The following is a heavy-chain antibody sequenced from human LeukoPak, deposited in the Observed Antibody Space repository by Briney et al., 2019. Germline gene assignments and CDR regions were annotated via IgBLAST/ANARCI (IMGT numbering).Heavy chain of an antibody. V-gene: IGHV3-30*03. CDR1: GFTFSSYG. CDR3: ATRGGRYCSSTSCYPTSGYYFDY. CDR2: ISYDGSNK. J-gene: IGHJ4*02. D-gene: IGHD2-2*01. Sequence: GGSLRLSCAASGFTFSSYGMHWVRQAPGKGLEWVAVISYDGSNKYYADSVKGRFTISRDNSKNTLYLQMNSLRAEDTAVYYCATRGGRYCSSTSCYPTSGYYFDYWGQGTLVTVSS.